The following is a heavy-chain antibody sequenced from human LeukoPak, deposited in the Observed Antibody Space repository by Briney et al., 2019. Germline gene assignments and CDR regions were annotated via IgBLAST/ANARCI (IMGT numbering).Heavy chain of an antibody. J-gene: IGHJ2*01. Sequence: ASETLSLTCTVSGGSITSSNYYWGWIRQPPEKGLEWIGRIYTSGSTNYNPSLKSRLTMSLDTSKNQFSLKLSSVTAADTAVYYCARDPTYGYDWYFDLWGRGTLVTVSS. CDR3: ARDPTYGYDWYFDL. V-gene: IGHV4-39*07. CDR1: GGSITSSNYY. CDR2: IYTSGST. D-gene: IGHD5-12*01.